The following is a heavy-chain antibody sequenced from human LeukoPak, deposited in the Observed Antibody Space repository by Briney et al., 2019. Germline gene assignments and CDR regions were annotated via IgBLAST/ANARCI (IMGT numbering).Heavy chain of an antibody. CDR3: ASDLVASGTGHLDL. D-gene: IGHD3-10*01. J-gene: IGHJ2*01. CDR2: IRSDAINK. V-gene: IGHV3-30*02. CDR1: GFTFTTYG. Sequence: PGGSLRLSCAAAGFTFTTYGMHWVRQAPGKGLEWVAFIRSDAINKYYADSVKGRFTISRDNSKQTLYLQMTSLRPEDTAVYYCASDLVASGTGHLDLSGRGTLVTVSS.